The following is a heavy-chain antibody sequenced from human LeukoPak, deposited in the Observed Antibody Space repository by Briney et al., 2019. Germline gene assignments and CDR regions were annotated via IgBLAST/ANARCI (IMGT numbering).Heavy chain of an antibody. V-gene: IGHV4-34*01. Sequence: SETLSLTCAVYGGSFSGYYWSWIRQPPGKGLEWIGEINHSGSTNYNPSLKSRVTISVDTSKNQFSLKLSSVTAADTAVYYCARHRMVRGPLSDWGQGTLVNVSS. CDR2: INHSGST. D-gene: IGHD3-10*01. CDR1: GGSFSGYY. J-gene: IGHJ4*02. CDR3: ARHRMVRGPLSD.